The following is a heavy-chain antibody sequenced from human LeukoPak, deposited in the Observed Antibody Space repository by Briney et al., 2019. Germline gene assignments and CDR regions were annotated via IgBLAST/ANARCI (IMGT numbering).Heavy chain of an antibody. CDR3: ARKSGDRGAFDI. J-gene: IGHJ3*02. CDR2: ISSSSSYI. CDR1: GFTFSSYS. Sequence: GGSLRLSCAASGFTFSSYSMNWVRQAPGKGLEWVSSISSSSSYIYYADSVKGRFTISRDNAKNSLYLQMNSLRADDSALYYCARKSGDRGAFDIWGQGTIVTVS. V-gene: IGHV3-21*04. D-gene: IGHD7-27*01.